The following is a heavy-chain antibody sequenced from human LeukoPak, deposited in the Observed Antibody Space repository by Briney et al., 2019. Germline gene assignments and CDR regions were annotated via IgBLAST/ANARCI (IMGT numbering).Heavy chain of an antibody. CDR3: ATLKGYYYYYYMDV. V-gene: IGHV3-53*01. Sequence: GGSLRLSCAASGFTVSSNYMSWVRQAPGKGLEWVSVIYSGGSTYYADSVKGRFTISRDNSKNTLYLQMNSLRAEDTAVYYCATLKGYYYYYYMDVWGKGTTVTVSS. CDR2: IYSGGST. CDR1: GFTVSSNY. J-gene: IGHJ6*03.